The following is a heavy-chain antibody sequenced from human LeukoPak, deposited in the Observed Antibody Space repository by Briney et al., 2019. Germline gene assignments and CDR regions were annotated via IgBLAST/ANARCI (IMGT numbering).Heavy chain of an antibody. CDR1: GYTFTSYY. D-gene: IGHD3-22*01. CDR2: INPSGGST. Sequence: GASVKVSCKASGYTFTSYYMHWVRQAPGQGLEWMGMINPSGGSTSYAQKFQGRVTMTRDTSTSTVYMELSSLRSEDTAVYYCARDPDLPYYYDSSGYQTFSDYWGQGTLVTVSS. J-gene: IGHJ4*02. V-gene: IGHV1-46*01. CDR3: ARDPDLPYYYDSSGYQTFSDY.